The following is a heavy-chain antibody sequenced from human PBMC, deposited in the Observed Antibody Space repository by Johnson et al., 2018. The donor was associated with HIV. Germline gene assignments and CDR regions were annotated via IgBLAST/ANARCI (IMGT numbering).Heavy chain of an antibody. CDR2: ISYDGSNK. CDR1: GLTFSSFG. D-gene: IGHD6-13*01. V-gene: IGHV3-30*19. J-gene: IGHJ3*01. Sequence: QVQLVESGGGVVQPGRSLRLACAASGLTFSSFGMHWVRQAPGKGLEWVAVISYDGSNKYYADSVKGRFTISRDISKSTLYLQMNSLRVEDTAMYYCARGRKDIAAVYGLDNDGFDVWGQGTMVTVSS. CDR3: ARGRKDIAAVYGLDNDGFDV.